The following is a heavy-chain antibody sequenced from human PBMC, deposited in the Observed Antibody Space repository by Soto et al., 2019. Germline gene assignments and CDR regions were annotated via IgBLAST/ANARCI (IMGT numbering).Heavy chain of an antibody. CDR2: IYYSGTT. CDR1: GGSVSSGFYY. Sequence: QVQLQESGPGLVKPSETLSLTCTDSGGSVSSGFYYWTWIRQSSGKGPEWIGYIYYSGTTSYNPSLKSRVTMSRDTSKNLFSLELNSVIAADTAVYYCARGRYSYGHFDFWGRGTLVTVSS. J-gene: IGHJ4*02. CDR3: ARGRYSYGHFDF. D-gene: IGHD5-18*01. V-gene: IGHV4-61*01.